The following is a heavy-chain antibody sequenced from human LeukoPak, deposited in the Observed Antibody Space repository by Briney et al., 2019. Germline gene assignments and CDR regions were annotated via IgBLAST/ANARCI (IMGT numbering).Heavy chain of an antibody. J-gene: IGHJ4*02. CDR3: ARHRSSWLIDY. CDR2: ISDSGGNT. Sequence: GGSLRLSCAASGFTFNSYAMSWVRQAPWERLQWVSGISDSGGNTYYADSVRGRFTISRDNSKNTLYLQMISLRAEDTAVYYCARHRSSWLIDYWGQGTLVTVSS. D-gene: IGHD6-6*01. V-gene: IGHV3-23*01. CDR1: GFTFNSYA.